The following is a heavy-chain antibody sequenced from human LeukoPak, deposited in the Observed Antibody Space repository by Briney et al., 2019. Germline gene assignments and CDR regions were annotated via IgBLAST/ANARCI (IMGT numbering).Heavy chain of an antibody. CDR2: ISYDGSNK. CDR3: AKEHYYGSGRRDDAFDI. CDR1: GFTFSSYG. Sequence: PGRSLRLSCAASGFTFSSYGMHWVRQAPGKGLEWVAVISYDGSNKYYADSVKGRFTISRDNSKNTLYLQMNSPRAEDTAVYYCAKEHYYGSGRRDDAFDIWGQGTMVTVSS. V-gene: IGHV3-30*18. J-gene: IGHJ3*02. D-gene: IGHD3-10*01.